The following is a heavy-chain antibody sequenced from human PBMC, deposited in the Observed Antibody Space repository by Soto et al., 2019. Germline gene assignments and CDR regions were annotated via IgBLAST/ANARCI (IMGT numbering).Heavy chain of an antibody. CDR2: ISAYSGNT. CDR1: GYTFTTFG. V-gene: IGHV1-18*01. D-gene: IGHD2-15*01. Sequence: QVQLVQSGGEVKKPGAAVKVSCKASGYTFTTFGIGWVRQAPGQGLAWMGWISAYSGNTEYPQKLQGRVTMTIDTSTSTTYMELRSLRSDDTAVYYCARDYCSGGSCYLDYGGQGALVTVSS. J-gene: IGHJ4*02. CDR3: ARDYCSGGSCYLDY.